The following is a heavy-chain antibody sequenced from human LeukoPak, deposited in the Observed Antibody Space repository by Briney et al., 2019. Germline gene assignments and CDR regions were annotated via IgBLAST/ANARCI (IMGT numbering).Heavy chain of an antibody. CDR1: GGTFSSYA. J-gene: IGHJ6*03. Sequence: SVKVSCKASGGTFSSYAISWVRQAPGQGLEWVGGIIPIFGTANYAQKFQGRVTITADESTSTAYMELSSLRSEDTAVYYCARGYSSSRNYYYYYYYMDVWGKGTTVTVSS. CDR2: IIPIFGTA. V-gene: IGHV1-69*01. D-gene: IGHD6-13*01. CDR3: ARGYSSSRNYYYYYYYMDV.